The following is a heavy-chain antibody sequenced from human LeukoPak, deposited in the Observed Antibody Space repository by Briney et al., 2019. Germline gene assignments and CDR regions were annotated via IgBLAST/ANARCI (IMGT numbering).Heavy chain of an antibody. V-gene: IGHV3-48*04. CDR2: ISSSGSTI. CDR3: ARDSGSGKYYYYYMDV. Sequence: PGGSLRLPCAAPGFPFSSYWMSWVRQAPGRGLEGVSYISSSGSTIYYADSVKGRSTIPRDNAKNSLYLQMNSLRAEDTAVYYCARDSGSGKYYYYYMDVWGKGTTVTISS. D-gene: IGHD3-10*01. J-gene: IGHJ6*03. CDR1: GFPFSSYW.